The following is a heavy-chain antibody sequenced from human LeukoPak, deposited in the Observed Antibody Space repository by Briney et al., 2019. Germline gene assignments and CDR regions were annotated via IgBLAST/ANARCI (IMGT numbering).Heavy chain of an antibody. V-gene: IGHV4-31*03. CDR3: ARCRIAAGSIWEDY. Sequence: TLSLTCTVSGGSISSGGYYWSWIRQHPGKGLEWIGYIYYSGSTSYNPSLKSRVTISVDTSKNQFSLKLSSVTAADTAMYYCARCRIAAGSIWEDYWGQGTLVTDSS. D-gene: IGHD6-13*01. J-gene: IGHJ4*02. CDR2: IYYSGST. CDR1: GGSISSGGYY.